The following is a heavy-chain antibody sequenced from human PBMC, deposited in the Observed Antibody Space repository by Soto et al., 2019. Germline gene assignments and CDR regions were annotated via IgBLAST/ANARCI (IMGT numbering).Heavy chain of an antibody. CDR1: GFTFSSYW. D-gene: IGHD3-10*01. Sequence: EVQLVESGGGLVQPGGPLRLSCAASGFTFSSYWMHWVRQGPGKGLVWVARINRDGSSTNYADSVKGRFTISRDNAKNMLYLQMSSLRAEETAVYSCARGSGVGDLWGQGTMVTVSS. CDR2: INRDGSST. CDR3: ARGSGVGDL. V-gene: IGHV3-74*02. J-gene: IGHJ3*01.